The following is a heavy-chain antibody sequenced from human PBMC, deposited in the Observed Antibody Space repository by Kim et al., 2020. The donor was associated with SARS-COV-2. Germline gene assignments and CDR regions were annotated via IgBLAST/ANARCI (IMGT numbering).Heavy chain of an antibody. CDR1: GFTFKSYG. CDR3: TKDLRGYSGYD. V-gene: IGHV3-23*01. J-gene: IGHJ1*01. D-gene: IGHD5-12*01. CDR2: IRGNGDTT. Sequence: GGSLRLSCEASGFTFKSYGMGWVRQAPGKGLEWVSAIRGNGDTTYYADFVKGRFTISRDNSKNILYLQLSSLRVEDTAIYYCTKDLRGYSGYDWGQGTLV.